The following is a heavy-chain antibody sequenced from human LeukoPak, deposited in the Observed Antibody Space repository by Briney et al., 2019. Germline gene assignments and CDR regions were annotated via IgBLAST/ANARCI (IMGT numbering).Heavy chain of an antibody. CDR2: IRYDGSNK. J-gene: IGHJ4*02. D-gene: IGHD6-6*01. V-gene: IGHV3-30*02. Sequence: GGSLRLSCAASGFIFSNYGMYWVRQAPGKGLEWAAFIRYDGSNKYYADSVKGRFTISRDNSKNTLYLQMNSLRAEDTAVYYCTTELSSVPSKFHWGQGTLVTVSS. CDR3: TTELSSVPSKFH. CDR1: GFIFSNYG.